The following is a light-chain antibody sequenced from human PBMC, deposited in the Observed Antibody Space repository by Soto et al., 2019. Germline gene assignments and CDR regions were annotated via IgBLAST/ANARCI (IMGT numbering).Light chain of an antibody. J-gene: IGLJ1*01. Sequence: QSVLTQPPSASGSPGQSVTISCTGTSSDVGAYNYVSWYQHHPDKAPKLMVYEVNKRPSGVPDRFSGSKSGNTASLTVSGLQAEPEAHYYPNSRAGTINFPYIFGTGTKVTVL. CDR3: NSRAGTINFPYI. CDR2: EVN. CDR1: SSDVGAYNY. V-gene: IGLV2-8*01.